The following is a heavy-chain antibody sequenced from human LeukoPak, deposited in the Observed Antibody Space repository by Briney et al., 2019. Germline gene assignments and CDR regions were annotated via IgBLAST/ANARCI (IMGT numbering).Heavy chain of an antibody. CDR1: GGSFSGYY. Sequence: NPSETLSLTCAVYGGSFSGYYWSWIRQPPGEGLEWIGEINHSGSTNYNPSLKSRVTISVDTSKNQFSLKLSSVTAADTAVYYCARGYYDFWSGYPWFDPWGQGTLVTVSS. CDR2: INHSGST. V-gene: IGHV4-34*01. D-gene: IGHD3-3*01. J-gene: IGHJ5*02. CDR3: ARGYYDFWSGYPWFDP.